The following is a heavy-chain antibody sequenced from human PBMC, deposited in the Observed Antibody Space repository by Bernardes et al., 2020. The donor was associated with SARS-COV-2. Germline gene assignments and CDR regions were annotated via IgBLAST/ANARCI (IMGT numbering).Heavy chain of an antibody. V-gene: IGHV3-7*03. J-gene: IGHJ6*02. CDR3: VRSAGMDV. CDR1: GFTFSSYC. CDR2: IKRDGSET. Sequence: GGSLRLSCAASGFTFSSYCMHWVRQAPGKGLEWVANIKRDGSETYYVDSVKGRFTISRDNAKNLVFLQMNSLRAEDTAVFYCVRSAGMDVWGQGTMVTVSS.